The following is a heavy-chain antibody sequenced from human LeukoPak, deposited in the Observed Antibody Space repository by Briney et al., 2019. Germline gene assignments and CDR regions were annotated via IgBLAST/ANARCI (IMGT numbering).Heavy chain of an antibody. V-gene: IGHV3-23*01. CDR3: AKRGVVIRVILVGFHKEAYYFDS. J-gene: IGHJ4*02. D-gene: IGHD3-22*01. CDR1: GITLSNYG. CDR2: MSDSGGRT. Sequence: GGSLRLSCAVSGITLSNYGMSWVRQAPGKGLEWVAGMSDSGGRTNYADSVKGRFTISRDNPKNTLYLQMNSLRAEDTAVYICAKRGVVIRVILVGFHKEAYYFDSWGQGALVTVSS.